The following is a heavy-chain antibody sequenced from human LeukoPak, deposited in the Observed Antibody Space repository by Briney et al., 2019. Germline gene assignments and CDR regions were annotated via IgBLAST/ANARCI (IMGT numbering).Heavy chain of an antibody. Sequence: ASVKVSCKASGYTFTGYYMHWVRQAPGQGLEWMGWINPNSGGTNYAQKFQGRVTMTRDTSISTAYMELRSLRSDDTAVYYCARERYCSGGSCYNWFDPWGQGTLVTVSS. V-gene: IGHV1-2*02. CDR2: INPNSGGT. J-gene: IGHJ5*02. CDR3: ARERYCSGGSCYNWFDP. D-gene: IGHD2-15*01. CDR1: GYTFTGYY.